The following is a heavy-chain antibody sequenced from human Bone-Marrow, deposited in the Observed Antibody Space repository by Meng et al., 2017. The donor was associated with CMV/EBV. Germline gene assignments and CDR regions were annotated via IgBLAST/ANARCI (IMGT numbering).Heavy chain of an antibody. CDR3: ARDTLNWNFDY. J-gene: IGHJ4*02. D-gene: IGHD1-1*01. CDR2: ISTYSGNT. V-gene: IGHV1-18*01. CDR1: GYTFTNYG. Sequence: ASVKVSCKASGYTFTNYGITWVRQAPGQGLEWMGWISTYSGNTNYAQRLQGRVTMTTDTSTSTAYMSLRRLRSDDTAVYFCARDTLNWNFDYWGQGTPVAASS.